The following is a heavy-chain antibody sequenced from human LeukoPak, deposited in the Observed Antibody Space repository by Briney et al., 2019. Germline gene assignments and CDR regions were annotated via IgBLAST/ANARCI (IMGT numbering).Heavy chain of an antibody. D-gene: IGHD1-26*01. Sequence: ASVTVSCKASGYTFTGYYMHWVRQAPGQGLEWMGWINPNSGGTNYAQKFQGRVTMTRDTSISTAYMELSRLRSDDTAVYYCARVEWELPGFDYWGQGTLVTVSS. CDR2: INPNSGGT. V-gene: IGHV1-2*02. J-gene: IGHJ4*02. CDR3: ARVEWELPGFDY. CDR1: GYTFTGYY.